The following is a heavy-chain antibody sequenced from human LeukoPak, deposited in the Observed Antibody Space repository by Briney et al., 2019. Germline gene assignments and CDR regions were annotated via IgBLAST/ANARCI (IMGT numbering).Heavy chain of an antibody. Sequence: GGSLRLSCSASGFSFRSYSMNWVRQTPGKGLGWISYIRGRSNTIYYADSVKGRFTISRDTGKNTLYLQMNSLGAEDTAVYFCARRDYLDVWGKGTTVIVSS. CDR1: GFSFRSYS. CDR2: IRGRSNTI. CDR3: ARRDYLDV. D-gene: IGHD3-22*01. V-gene: IGHV3-48*01. J-gene: IGHJ6*04.